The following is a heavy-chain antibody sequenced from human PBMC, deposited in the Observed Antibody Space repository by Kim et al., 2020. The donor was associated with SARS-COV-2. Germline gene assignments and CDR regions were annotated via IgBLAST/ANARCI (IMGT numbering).Heavy chain of an antibody. Sequence: IHYAYSVKGRFTISRDNAKNSLYLQMNSLRAEDTAFYYCAKNSGYDYAFDYWGQGTLVTVSS. J-gene: IGHJ4*02. CDR3: AKNSGYDYAFDY. D-gene: IGHD5-12*01. CDR2: I. V-gene: IGHV3-9*01.